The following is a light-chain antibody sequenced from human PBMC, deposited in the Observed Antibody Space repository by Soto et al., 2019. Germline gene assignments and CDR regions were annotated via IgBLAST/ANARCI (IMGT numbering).Light chain of an antibody. CDR2: HTS. CDR3: QQYNNWWT. CDR1: QSISGN. J-gene: IGKJ1*01. V-gene: IGKV3-15*01. Sequence: EIVMTQSPATLSVSPGESATLSCRASQSISGNLAWYQQKPGLSPRLLIYHTSTRATGVPARFSGSGSGTEFTLTISSLQSEDFAVYYCQQYNNWWTFGQGTKVDIK.